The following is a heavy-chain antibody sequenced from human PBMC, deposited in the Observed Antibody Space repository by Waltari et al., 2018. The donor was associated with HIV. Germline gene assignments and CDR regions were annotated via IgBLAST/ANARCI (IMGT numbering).Heavy chain of an antibody. D-gene: IGHD1-26*01. CDR3: ARDYSGTCADFDY. Sequence: EVQLVESGGGLVQPGGSLQLPCAASGSTFSSYCMNWFRQAPGKWLEWISYSSSSGSTIYYADSVSGRFTVSRDNAKNSLYLQLNSLRAADTAVYYCARDYSGTCADFDYWGQGTLVTVSS. CDR1: GSTFSSYC. J-gene: IGHJ4*02. V-gene: IGHV3-48*01. CDR2: SSSSGSTI.